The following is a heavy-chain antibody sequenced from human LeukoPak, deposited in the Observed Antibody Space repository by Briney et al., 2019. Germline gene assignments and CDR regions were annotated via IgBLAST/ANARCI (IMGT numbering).Heavy chain of an antibody. CDR3: ATANTGSYNDAFDI. J-gene: IGHJ3*02. V-gene: IGHV4-59*01. D-gene: IGHD1-26*01. CDR1: GDSISSYY. Sequence: SETLSLTCTVSGDSISSYYWYWIRQPPGKGLEWIGYIYYTGSAKYNPSLKSRVSISVDTSKSQFSLKLNSVTAADTAVYYCATANTGSYNDAFDIWGQGTMVTVSS. CDR2: IYYTGSA.